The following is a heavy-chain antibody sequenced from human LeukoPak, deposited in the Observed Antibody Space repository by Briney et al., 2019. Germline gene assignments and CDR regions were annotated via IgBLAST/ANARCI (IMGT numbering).Heavy chain of an antibody. V-gene: IGHV3-23*01. Sequence: GGSLRLSWVAAGLTFDDYYIGWVRQAPGKGLEWVSFILSDGGSTLYADSVKGRFTISRDNSKNTLYAELTSLRAEEKDVYYCETLASGYSSTFDYWGQGT. D-gene: IGHD6-13*01. J-gene: IGHJ4*02. CDR3: ETLASGYSSTFDY. CDR2: ILSDGGST. CDR1: GLTFDDYY.